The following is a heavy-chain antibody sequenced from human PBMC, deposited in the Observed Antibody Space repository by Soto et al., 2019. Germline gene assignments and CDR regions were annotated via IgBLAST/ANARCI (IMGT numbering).Heavy chain of an antibody. CDR1: GLSLSTGKLG. D-gene: IGHD2-2*01. J-gene: IGHJ5*02. CDR2: IFSNDDK. CDR3: ALIKDCSRTDCYLASFDP. Sequence: GPTLVNATEALTLTCTVSGLSLSTGKLGVSWIRQPPGKALEWLAHIFSNDDKSYSTSLRSRVTISKDTSRSQVVLTMTNMDPLDSGTYYCALIKDCSRTDCYLASFDPWGQGTLVTVSS. V-gene: IGHV2-26*01.